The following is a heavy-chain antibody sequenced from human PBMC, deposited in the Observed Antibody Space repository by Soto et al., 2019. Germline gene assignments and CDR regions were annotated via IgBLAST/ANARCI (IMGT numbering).Heavy chain of an antibody. D-gene: IGHD5-18*01. Sequence: PSETLSLTCAVYGGSLSGYYWSWIRQPPGKGLEWIGEINHSGSTNYNPSLKSRVTISVDTSKNQFSLKLSSVTAADTAVYYCARGLLRYSYGQIDSWGQGTLVTVSS. CDR1: GGSLSGYY. V-gene: IGHV4-34*01. CDR3: ARGLLRYSYGQIDS. J-gene: IGHJ4*02. CDR2: INHSGST.